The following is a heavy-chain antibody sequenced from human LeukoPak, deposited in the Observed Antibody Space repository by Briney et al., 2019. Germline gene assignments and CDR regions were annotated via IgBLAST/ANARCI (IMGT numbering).Heavy chain of an antibody. CDR2: IYYSGST. CDR3: PVVITMIVVVILYYFDY. V-gene: IGHV4-39*01. J-gene: IGHJ4*02. CDR1: GGSISSYY. Sequence: ASETLSLTCTVSGGSISSYYWGWIRQPPGKGLEWIGSIYYSGSTYYNPSLKSRVTISVDTSKNQFSLKLSSVTAADTAVYYCPVVITMIVVVILYYFDYWGQGTLVTVSS. D-gene: IGHD3-22*01.